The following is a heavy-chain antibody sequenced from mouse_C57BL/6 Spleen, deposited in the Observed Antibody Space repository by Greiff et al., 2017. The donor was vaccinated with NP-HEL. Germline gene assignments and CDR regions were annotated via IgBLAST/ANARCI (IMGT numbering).Heavy chain of an antibody. CDR3: ARSTDEGYGGAWFAS. CDR1: GYTFTDYN. CDR2: INPNNGGP. Sequence: EVQLQQSGPELVKPGASVKIPCKASGYTFTDYNMDWVKQSNGRSLEWIGDINPNNGGPISTQTFKGKATLTVDKSSGTAYMGLRSLTSEDTAVYYCARSTDEGYGGAWFASWGKGKLVTVAA. V-gene: IGHV1-18*01. J-gene: IGHJ3*01. D-gene: IGHD2-2*01.